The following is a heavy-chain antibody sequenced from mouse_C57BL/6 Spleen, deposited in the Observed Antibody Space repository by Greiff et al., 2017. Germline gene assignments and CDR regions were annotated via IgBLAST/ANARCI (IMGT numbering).Heavy chain of an antibody. CDR3: ARSGYDGYYGDY. D-gene: IGHD2-3*01. Sequence: VQLQQSGPELVKPGASVKISCKASGYAFSSSWMNWVKQRPGKGLEWIGRIYPGDGDTNYNGKFKGKATLTADKSSSTAYMQLSSLTSEDSAVYFCARSGYDGYYGDYWGQGTTLTVSS. CDR2: IYPGDGDT. J-gene: IGHJ2*01. CDR1: GYAFSSSW. V-gene: IGHV1-82*01.